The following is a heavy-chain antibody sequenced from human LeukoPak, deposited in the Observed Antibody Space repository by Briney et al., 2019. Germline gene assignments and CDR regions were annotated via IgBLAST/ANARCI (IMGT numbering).Heavy chain of an antibody. J-gene: IGHJ3*02. D-gene: IGHD6-19*01. CDR2: INPSGGST. CDR1: GYTFTSYY. Sequence: EASVKVSCKASGYTFTSYYMHWVRQAPGQGLEWMGIINPSGGSTSYAQKFQGRVTMTRDTSTSTVYMGLSSLRSEDTAVYYCARDPAVAGTNDAFDIWGQGTMVTVSS. V-gene: IGHV1-46*01. CDR3: ARDPAVAGTNDAFDI.